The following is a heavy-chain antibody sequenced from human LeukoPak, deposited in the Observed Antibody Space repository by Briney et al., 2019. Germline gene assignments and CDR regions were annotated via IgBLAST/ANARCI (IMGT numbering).Heavy chain of an antibody. V-gene: IGHV3-23*01. CDR1: GFTFSSYA. CDR2: ISDSGGGT. J-gene: IGHJ4*02. CDR3: AKLPGRAADY. Sequence: GGSLRLSCAASGFTFSSYAMNWVRQATGKGLEWVSGISDSGGGTYYADSVKGRFTISRDNSKNTLYLQMNSLRAEDTAVYYCAKLPGRAADYWGQGTLVTVSS.